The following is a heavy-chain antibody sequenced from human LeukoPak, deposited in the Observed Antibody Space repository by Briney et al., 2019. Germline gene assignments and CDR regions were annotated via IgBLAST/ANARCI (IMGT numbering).Heavy chain of an antibody. D-gene: IGHD1-20*01. J-gene: IGHJ4*02. CDR3: ARGGVDNWNDGRGGY. CDR1: GFTFSSYA. V-gene: IGHV3-30*04. CDR2: ISYDGSNK. Sequence: GGSLRLSCAASGFTFSSYAMHWVRQAPGKGLEWVAVISYDGSNKYYADSVKGRFTISRDNSKNALYLQMNSLRAEDTAVYYCARGGVDNWNDGRGGYWGQGTLVTVSS.